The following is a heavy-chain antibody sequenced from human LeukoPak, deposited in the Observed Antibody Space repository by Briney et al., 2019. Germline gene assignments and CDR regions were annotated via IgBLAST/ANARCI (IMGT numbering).Heavy chain of an antibody. D-gene: IGHD3-22*01. V-gene: IGHV4-4*02. CDR3: ARGLPWSSGYGAFDI. Sequence: SETLSLTCAVSGGSISSSNWWSWVRQPPGKGLEWIGEIYHSGSTIYNPSLKSRVTISVDKSKNQFSLKLSSVTAADTAVYYCARGLPWSSGYGAFDIWGQGTMVTVSS. CDR2: IYHSGST. J-gene: IGHJ3*02. CDR1: GGSISSSNW.